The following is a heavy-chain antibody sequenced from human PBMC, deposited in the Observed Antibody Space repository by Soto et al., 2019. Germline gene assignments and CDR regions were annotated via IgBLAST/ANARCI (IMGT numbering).Heavy chain of an antibody. CDR2: IYYSGST. Sequence: QVQLQESGPGLVKPSETLSLTCTVSGGSISSYYWGWIRQPPGKGLEWIGYIYYSGSTSYTPSLKSRVTISVDTSKNQFSLKLSSVTAADTAVYYCARRYGGNSYYWGQGTLVTVSS. CDR1: GGSISSYY. CDR3: ARRYGGNSYY. D-gene: IGHD1-26*01. J-gene: IGHJ4*02. V-gene: IGHV4-59*01.